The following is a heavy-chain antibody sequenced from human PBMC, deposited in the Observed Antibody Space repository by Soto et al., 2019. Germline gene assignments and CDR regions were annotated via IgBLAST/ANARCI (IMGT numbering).Heavy chain of an antibody. CDR2: IIPIFNST. J-gene: IGHJ4*02. CDR3: AREGRGKKAGYNGLVSLGY. D-gene: IGHD2-2*02. Sequence: QVQLVQSGAEVKTPGSSLKFSCTVSGSRFSNYVISWVRQDPGHGLEWLGRIIPIFNSTQYAQKFQGRVTITADKSTNTASLELSSLRSDDTAVYYCAREGRGKKAGYNGLVSLGYWGQGTLVTVSS. V-gene: IGHV1-69*06. CDR1: GSRFSNYV.